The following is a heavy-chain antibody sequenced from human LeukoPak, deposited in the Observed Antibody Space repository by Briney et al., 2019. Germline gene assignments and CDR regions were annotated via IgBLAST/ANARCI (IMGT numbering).Heavy chain of an antibody. V-gene: IGHV1-2*02. CDR2: TNSKSGAT. CDR1: GYTFTSNY. J-gene: IGHJ3*02. D-gene: IGHD2-2*01. Sequence: ASVKVSCKASGYTFTSNYMHWVRQAPGQGLEWMGWTNSKSGATSYAQTFQGRVTMTRDASITTAYMELSGLRSDDKAVYYCAREDIVVLPTVLTAFAIWGQGTMVTVSS. CDR3: AREDIVVLPTVLTAFAI.